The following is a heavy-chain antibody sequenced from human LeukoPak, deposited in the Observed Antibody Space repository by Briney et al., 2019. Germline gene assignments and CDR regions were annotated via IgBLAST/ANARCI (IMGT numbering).Heavy chain of an antibody. D-gene: IGHD1-26*01. CDR2: ISGSGGST. V-gene: IGHV3-23*01. CDR1: GFTFSSYA. Sequence: GGSLRLSCAASGFTFSSYAMSWVRQAPGKGLEWVSAISGSGGSTYYADSVKGRFTISRDNSKNTLYLQMNSLRAEDTAVYYCAKCGGFSGSYYDWFDPWGQGTLVTVSS. CDR3: AKCGGFSGSYYDWFDP. J-gene: IGHJ5*02.